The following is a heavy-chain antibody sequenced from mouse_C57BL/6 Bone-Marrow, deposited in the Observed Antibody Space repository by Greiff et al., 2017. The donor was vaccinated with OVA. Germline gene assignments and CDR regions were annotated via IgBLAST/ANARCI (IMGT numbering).Heavy chain of an antibody. CDR2: IHPNSGST. D-gene: IGHD1-1*01. J-gene: IGHJ3*01. V-gene: IGHV1-64*01. Sequence: VQLQQPGAELVKPGASVKLSCKASGYTFTSYWMHWVKQRPGQGLEWIGMIHPNSGSTNYNEKFKSKATLTVDKSSSTAYMQLSSLTSEDSAVYYCARGGYYGSSYSRAWFAYWGQGTLVTVSA. CDR1: GYTFTSYW. CDR3: ARGGYYGSSYSRAWFAY.